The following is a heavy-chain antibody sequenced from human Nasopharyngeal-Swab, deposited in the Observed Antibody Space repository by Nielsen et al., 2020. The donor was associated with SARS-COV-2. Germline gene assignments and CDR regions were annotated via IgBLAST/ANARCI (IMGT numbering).Heavy chain of an antibody. V-gene: IGHV5-10-1*01. J-gene: IGHJ4*02. D-gene: IGHD6-13*01. Sequence: VRQMPGKGPEWMGRIDPSDSYTNYSPSFQGHVTISADKSISTAYLQWSSLKASDTAMYYCARRFHSSSWYTDYDYWGQGTLVTVSS. CDR3: ARRFHSSSWYTDYDY. CDR2: IDPSDSYT.